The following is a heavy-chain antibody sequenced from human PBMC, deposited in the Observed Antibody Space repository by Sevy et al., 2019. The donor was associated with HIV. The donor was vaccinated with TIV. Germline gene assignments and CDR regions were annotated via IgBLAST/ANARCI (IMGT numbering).Heavy chain of an antibody. CDR1: GFTFDDYA. J-gene: IGHJ6*02. D-gene: IGHD3-3*01. Sequence: GGSLRLSCAASGFTFDDYAMHWVRQAPGKGLEWVSGISWNSGSMGYADSVKGRFTISRDNAENSLYLQMNSLRAEDTDLYYCEKDKKWNTIFGVAHGMDVWGQGTTVTVSS. CDR2: ISWNSGSM. CDR3: EKDKKWNTIFGVAHGMDV. V-gene: IGHV3-9*01.